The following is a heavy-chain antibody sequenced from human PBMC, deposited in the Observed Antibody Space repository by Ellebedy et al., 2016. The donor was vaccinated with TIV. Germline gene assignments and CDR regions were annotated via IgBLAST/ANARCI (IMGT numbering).Heavy chain of an antibody. CDR3: AKELVHAIHGFDI. J-gene: IGHJ3*02. CDR1: GFTFSSYG. CDR2: IWFDGSNE. D-gene: IGHD2-8*02. V-gene: IGHV3-30*02. Sequence: GESLKISCAASGFTFSSYGMYWVRQTPGKGLEYVAFIWFDGSNEYYEDSVKGRFTISRDNSKNTLYLQMNSLRAEDTAIYYCAKELVHAIHGFDIWGQGTMVTVSS.